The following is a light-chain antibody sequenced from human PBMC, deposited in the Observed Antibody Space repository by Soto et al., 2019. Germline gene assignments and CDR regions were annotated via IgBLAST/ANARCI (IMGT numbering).Light chain of an antibody. CDR3: QQHDDSPPYT. Sequence: EIVLTQSPGTLSLSPGESTTLSCRASRGISSSYLAWYQQKPGQAPTLLIYAASTSATGILDRFRGSGSATAFSLTISRLELADSAVYYYQQHDDSPPYTFGQGTKLEIK. CDR2: AAS. V-gene: IGKV3-20*01. J-gene: IGKJ2*01. CDR1: RGISSSY.